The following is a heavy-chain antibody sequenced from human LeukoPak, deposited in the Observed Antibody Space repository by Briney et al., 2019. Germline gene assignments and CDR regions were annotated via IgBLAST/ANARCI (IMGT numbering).Heavy chain of an antibody. Sequence: PGGSLRPSCAASGFTFSSYAMSWVRQAPGKGLEWVSGISGSGGSTYYADSVKGRFTISRDNSKNTLYLQLNSLRAEDTAEYYCAKSKQQLVHYFDYWGQGTLVTVSS. V-gene: IGHV3-23*01. CDR2: ISGSGGST. J-gene: IGHJ4*02. CDR3: AKSKQQLVHYFDY. D-gene: IGHD6-13*01. CDR1: GFTFSSYA.